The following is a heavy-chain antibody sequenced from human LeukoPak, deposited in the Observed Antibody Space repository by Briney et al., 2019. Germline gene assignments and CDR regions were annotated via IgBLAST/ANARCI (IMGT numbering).Heavy chain of an antibody. CDR3: AKEGD. J-gene: IGHJ4*02. CDR2: IKQDGSEK. CDR1: GFTFSNNW. V-gene: IGHV3-7*01. Sequence: GSLRLSCAASGFTFSNNWMSWVRQAPGKGLEWVASIKQDGSEKYYVDSVKGRFTISRDNAKNSLFLQMHSLRAEDTAVYYCAKEGDWGQGAPVTVSS.